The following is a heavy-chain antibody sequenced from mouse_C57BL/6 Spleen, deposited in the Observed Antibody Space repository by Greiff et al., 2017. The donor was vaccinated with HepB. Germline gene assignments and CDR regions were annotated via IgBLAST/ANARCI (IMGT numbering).Heavy chain of an antibody. J-gene: IGHJ1*03. CDR1: GYTFTSYW. Sequence: VPLQQPGAELVKPGASVKLSCKASGYTFTSYWMHWVKQRPGQGLEWIGMIHPNSGSTNYNEKFKSKATLTVDKSSSTAYMQLSSLTSEASAVYYCARASNLPWYFDVWGTGTTVTVSS. D-gene: IGHD2-5*01. CDR3: ARASNLPWYFDV. CDR2: IHPNSGST. V-gene: IGHV1-64*01.